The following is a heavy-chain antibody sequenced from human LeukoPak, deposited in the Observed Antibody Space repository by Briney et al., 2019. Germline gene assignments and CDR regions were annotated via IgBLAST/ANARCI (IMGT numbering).Heavy chain of an antibody. V-gene: IGHV3-74*01. Sequence: GGSLRLSCAASGFTFSSYWMHWVRQAPGKGLVWVSRINSDGSSTSYADSVKGRFTISRDNAKNTLYLQMNSLRAEDTAVYYCARVEQQRGGAFDIWGQGTMVTVSS. J-gene: IGHJ3*02. CDR2: INSDGSST. D-gene: IGHD6-13*01. CDR3: ARVEQQRGGAFDI. CDR1: GFTFSSYW.